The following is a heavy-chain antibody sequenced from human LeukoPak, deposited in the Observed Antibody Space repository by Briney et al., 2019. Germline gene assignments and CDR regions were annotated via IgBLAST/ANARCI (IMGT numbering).Heavy chain of an antibody. V-gene: IGHV3-7*01. CDR2: IKQDGSEK. CDR3: AREYSSGGDYAFDY. CDR1: GFTCSSYW. D-gene: IGHD4-17*01. J-gene: IGHJ4*02. Sequence: GGSLRLXCAASGFTCSSYWMSWVRQAPGKGLESLANIKQDGSEKYYVDSVKGRFTISRDNAKNSLYLQMNRLRAEDTAVYYCAREYSSGGDYAFDYWGQGNLVTVSS.